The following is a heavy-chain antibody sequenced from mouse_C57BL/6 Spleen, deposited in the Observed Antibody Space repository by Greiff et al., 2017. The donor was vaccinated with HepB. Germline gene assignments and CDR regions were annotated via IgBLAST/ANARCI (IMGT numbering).Heavy chain of an antibody. CDR2: IDPSDSYT. J-gene: IGHJ1*03. CDR1: GYTFTSYW. V-gene: IGHV1-59*01. D-gene: IGHD1-1*01. CDR3: VYGSSDWYFDV. Sequence: QVQLQQPGAELVRPGTSVKLSCKASGYTFTSYWMHWVKQRPGQGLEWIGVIDPSDSYTNYNQKFKGKATLTVDTSSSTAYMQLSSLTSEDSAVYYCVYGSSDWYFDVWGTGTTVTVSS.